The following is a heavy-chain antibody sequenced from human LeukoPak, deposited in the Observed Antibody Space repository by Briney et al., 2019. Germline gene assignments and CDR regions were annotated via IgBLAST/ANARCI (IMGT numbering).Heavy chain of an antibody. J-gene: IGHJ4*02. CDR3: ARTPYYYDSSGYYDY. Sequence: SETLSLTCTVSGGSISNYYWSWIRQPAGKGLEWIGRIYTSGSTNYNPSLKSRVTISVDTSKNQFSLKLSSVTAADTAVYYCARTPYYYDSSGYYDYWGQGTLVTVSS. CDR1: GGSISNYY. CDR2: IYTSGST. V-gene: IGHV4-4*07. D-gene: IGHD3-22*01.